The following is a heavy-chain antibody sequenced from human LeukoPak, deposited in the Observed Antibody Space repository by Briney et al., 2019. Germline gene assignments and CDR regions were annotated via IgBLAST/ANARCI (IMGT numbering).Heavy chain of an antibody. J-gene: IGHJ5*02. D-gene: IGHD2-2*01. CDR1: GFTFSNYA. CDR2: ISNTGSDT. V-gene: IGHV3-23*01. Sequence: GGSLRLSCAASGFTFSNYAMSWVRQAPGKGLEWVSTISNTGSDTYYADSVKGRFTISRDNSKNTLYLQMNSLRAEDTAVYYCAKEIVVVPAATNWFDPWGQGTLVTVSS. CDR3: AKEIVVVPAATNWFDP.